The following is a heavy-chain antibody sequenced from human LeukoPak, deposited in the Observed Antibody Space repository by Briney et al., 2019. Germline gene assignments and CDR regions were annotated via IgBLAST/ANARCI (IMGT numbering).Heavy chain of an antibody. CDR2: IIEKAYVGKT. J-gene: IGHJ4*02. CDR3: TRGSIMVRGPNHGY. Sequence: SGGTLSLSCTTSGFTFGGYDVTWVRQAPGKGLEWVGFIIEKAYVGKTESCASVRGRSSNAKEHSSSVAYLQMNSLQTEETAVYYCTRGSIMVRGPNHGYWGPGTLVTVSS. CDR1: GFTFGGYD. D-gene: IGHD3-10*01. V-gene: IGHV3-49*04.